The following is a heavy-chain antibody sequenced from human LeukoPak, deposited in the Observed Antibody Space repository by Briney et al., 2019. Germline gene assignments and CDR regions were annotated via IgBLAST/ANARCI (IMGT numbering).Heavy chain of an antibody. Sequence: PGRSLRLSCTASGFTFGDYAMSWFRQAPGKGLEWVGFIRSKAYGRTTEYAASVKGRFTISRDDSKSIAYLQMNSLTTEDTAVYYCTRSYYYDSSGYYVHFDYWGQGTLVTVSS. CDR3: TRSYYYDSSGYYVHFDY. CDR1: GFTFGDYA. CDR2: IRSKAYGRTT. D-gene: IGHD3-22*01. V-gene: IGHV3-49*03. J-gene: IGHJ4*02.